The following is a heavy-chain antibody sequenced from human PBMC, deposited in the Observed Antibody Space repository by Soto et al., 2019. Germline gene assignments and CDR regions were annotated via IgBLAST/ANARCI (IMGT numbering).Heavy chain of an antibody. CDR1: GGSIIHYC. D-gene: IGHD1-26*01. CDR3: ARLGGSYAVPHFDY. CDR2: VYYSGTT. Sequence: PSVTLSVTWTVSGGSIIHYCWTWIRQPPGKGLEWMGYVYYSGTTTNYNPSLKSRVTLSVDTSKNQFSLKLSSVTAADTAVYYCARLGGSYAVPHFDYWGQGTLVTVSS. V-gene: IGHV4-59*08. J-gene: IGHJ4*02.